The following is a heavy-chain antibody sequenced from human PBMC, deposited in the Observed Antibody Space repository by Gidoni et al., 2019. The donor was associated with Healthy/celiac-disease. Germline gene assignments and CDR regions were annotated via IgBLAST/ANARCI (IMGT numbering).Heavy chain of an antibody. V-gene: IGHV3-23*01. CDR1: GFTFSSYA. Sequence: EVQLLESGGGLVQPGGSLRLSCAASGFTFSSYAMSWVRQAPGTGLEWVSAISGSGGSTYYADSVKGRFTISRDNSKNTLYLQMNSLRAEDTAVYYCAKDPPGYYYGSGSGGSWFDPWGQGTLVTVSS. CDR3: AKDPPGYYYGSGSGGSWFDP. CDR2: ISGSGGST. D-gene: IGHD3-10*01. J-gene: IGHJ5*02.